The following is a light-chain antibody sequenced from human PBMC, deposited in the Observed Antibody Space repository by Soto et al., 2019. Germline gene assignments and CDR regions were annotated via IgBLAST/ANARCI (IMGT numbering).Light chain of an antibody. Sequence: QSALTQPASVSGSPGQSITISCTGTSSDVGSYHLVSWYQQHPGKAPKLMIYEVNKRPSGISNRFSGSKSGDTASLTISGLQAEDEADYYCCSYAGSTTFVLFGGGTKLTVL. CDR3: CSYAGSTTFVL. CDR2: EVN. V-gene: IGLV2-23*02. J-gene: IGLJ2*01. CDR1: SSDVGSYHL.